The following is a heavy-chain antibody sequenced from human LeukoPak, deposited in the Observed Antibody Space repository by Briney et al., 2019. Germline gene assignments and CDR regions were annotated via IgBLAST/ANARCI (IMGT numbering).Heavy chain of an antibody. V-gene: IGHV3-21*01. J-gene: IGHJ4*02. CDR3: ARSPGYSGYDPFDY. CDR1: GFTFSSYS. Sequence: SGGSLRLSCAASGFTFSSYSMNWVRQAPGKGLEWVSSISSSSSYIYYADSVKGRFTISRDNAKNSLYLQMNSLRAEDTAVYYCARSPGYSGYDPFDYWGQGTLVTVS. D-gene: IGHD5-12*01. CDR2: ISSSSSYI.